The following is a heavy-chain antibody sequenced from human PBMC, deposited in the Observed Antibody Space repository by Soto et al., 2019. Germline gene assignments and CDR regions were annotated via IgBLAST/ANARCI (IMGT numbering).Heavy chain of an antibody. CDR3: ARDRRYFDWLPGPYYYGMDV. V-gene: IGHV4-31*03. D-gene: IGHD3-9*01. J-gene: IGHJ6*02. Sequence: SETLSLTCTVSGGSISSGGYHWSWIRQHPGKGLEWIGYIYYSGSTYYNPSLKSRVTISVDTSKNQFSLKLSSVTAADTAVYYCARDRRYFDWLPGPYYYGMDVWGQGTTVTVSS. CDR2: IYYSGST. CDR1: GGSISSGGYH.